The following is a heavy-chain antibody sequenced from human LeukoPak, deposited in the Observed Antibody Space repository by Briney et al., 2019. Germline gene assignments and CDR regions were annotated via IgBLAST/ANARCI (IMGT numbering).Heavy chain of an antibody. CDR3: ARDRDWGSSDPFDY. V-gene: IGHV1-46*01. J-gene: IGHJ4*02. D-gene: IGHD7-27*01. CDR2: INPGRGNT. CDR1: GYTFTSYY. Sequence: VASVKASCKASGYTFTSYYMHWVRQVPGQGLEWMGIINPGRGNTNYAQNFHGRVTLTRDTSTSTIYMELSSLRSEDTAVYYCARDRDWGSSDPFDYWGQGTLVTVSS.